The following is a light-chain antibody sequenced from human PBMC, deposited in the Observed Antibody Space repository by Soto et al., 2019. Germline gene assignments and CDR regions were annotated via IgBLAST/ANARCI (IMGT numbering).Light chain of an antibody. CDR3: QQYNGYSRT. J-gene: IGKJ1*01. CDR2: DAS. V-gene: IGKV1-5*01. Sequence: DIQMTQSPSTLSASVGDSVTITCRASQSISDSLAWYQQRPGKAPYLLISDASSLERGVPSRFSGSGSGTEFTLTISSMQPDDFATYYCQQYNGYSRTFSQGTKVDIK. CDR1: QSISDS.